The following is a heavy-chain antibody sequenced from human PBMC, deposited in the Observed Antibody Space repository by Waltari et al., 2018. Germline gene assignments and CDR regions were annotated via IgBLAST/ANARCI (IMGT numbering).Heavy chain of an antibody. Sequence: QVQLQESGPGLVKPSETLSLTCTVSGGSISSYYWSWIRQPPGTGLEWIGYTHYSGSTNYDPSLKSRVTISVDTAKTQFSLKLSSVTAADTAVYYCARDSPLNGELRFEYYYYMDVWGKGTTVTVSS. CDR1: GGSISSYY. CDR3: ARDSPLNGELRFEYYYYMDV. V-gene: IGHV4-59*01. CDR2: THYSGST. D-gene: IGHD1-7*01. J-gene: IGHJ6*03.